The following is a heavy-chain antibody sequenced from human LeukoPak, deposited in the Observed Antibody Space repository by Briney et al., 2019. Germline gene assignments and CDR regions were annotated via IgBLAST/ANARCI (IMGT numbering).Heavy chain of an antibody. CDR1: GYTFTGYY. D-gene: IGHD3-3*01. V-gene: IGHV1-2*02. Sequence: ASVKVSCKASGYTFTGYYMHWVRQAPGQGLEWMGWVNPNSGGTNYAQKFQGRVTMTRDTSISTAYMELSRLRSDDTAVYHCARGRLRITIFGVAKSNWFDPWGQGTLVTVSS. CDR2: VNPNSGGT. J-gene: IGHJ5*02. CDR3: ARGRLRITIFGVAKSNWFDP.